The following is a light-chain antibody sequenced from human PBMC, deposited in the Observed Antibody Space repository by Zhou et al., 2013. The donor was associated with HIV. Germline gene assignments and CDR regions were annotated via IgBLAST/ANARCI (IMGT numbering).Light chain of an antibody. J-gene: IGKJ1*01. Sequence: EIVLTQSPGTLSLSPGERATLSCRASESVRSSHLAWYKQKLGQAPRLLIFDASRRATGIPDRFSGSGSGTDFTLTISRLEPEDFAVYYCQQYGSSPPTFGQGTKVEIK. CDR2: DAS. CDR3: QQYGSSPPT. CDR1: ESVRSSH. V-gene: IGKV3-20*01.